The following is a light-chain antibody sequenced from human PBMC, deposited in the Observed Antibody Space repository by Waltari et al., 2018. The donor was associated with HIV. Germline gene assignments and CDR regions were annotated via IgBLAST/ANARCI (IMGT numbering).Light chain of an antibody. CDR3: ATRDGSLKV. CDR2: RNN. Sequence: QSVLTQPPSASGTPGQGVTISCVGDSSNIGSNYVYWYQQLPGKAPKVLIYRNNQRPSGVPDRFSGSKSGASASLTISGLRSADEAVYFCATRDGSLKVFGGGTKLTVL. V-gene: IGLV1-47*01. CDR1: SSNIGSNY. J-gene: IGLJ3*02.